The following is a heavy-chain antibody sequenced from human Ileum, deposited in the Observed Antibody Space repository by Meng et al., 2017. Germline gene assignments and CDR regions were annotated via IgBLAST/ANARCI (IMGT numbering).Heavy chain of an antibody. CDR3: ARDHWGSLDY. D-gene: IGHD7-27*01. CDR1: VASVTTSHYQ. CDR2: AST. V-gene: IGHV4-61*01. J-gene: IGHJ4*02. Sequence: QVQLQGSGPGLVRPSETLSLTCPAPVASVTTSHYQWGWIRQPPGKGLEWIGYASTNYNPSLKSRLTISLDTSKNQVSLKLTSVTAADTAVHYCARDHWGSLDYWGQGILVTVSS.